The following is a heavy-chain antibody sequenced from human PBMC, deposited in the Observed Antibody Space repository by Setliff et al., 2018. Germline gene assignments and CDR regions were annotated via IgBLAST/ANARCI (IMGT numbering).Heavy chain of an antibody. CDR1: GYSISSGYY. D-gene: IGHD2-8*02. CDR3: TRDQDLRWCKAGTGCYYNYYGLDV. J-gene: IGHJ6*02. Sequence: SETLSLTCAVSGYSISSGYYWGWIRQPPGKGLEWIGSIYHSGSTYYNPSLKSRVTISVDTSKNQFSLKLTSLSAADTAVYYCTRDQDLRWCKAGTGCYYNYYGLDVWGQGTTVTVSS. V-gene: IGHV4-38-2*02. CDR2: IYHSGST.